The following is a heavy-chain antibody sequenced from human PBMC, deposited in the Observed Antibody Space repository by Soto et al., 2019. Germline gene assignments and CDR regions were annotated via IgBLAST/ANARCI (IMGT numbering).Heavy chain of an antibody. CDR1: GFTFSSCG. CDR2: ISYDGSNK. V-gene: IGHV3-30*18. J-gene: IGHJ5*02. CDR3: AKDPSGGMTNWFDP. Sequence: QVQLVESGGGVVQPGRSLRLSCAASGFTFSSCGMHWVRQAPGKGLEWVAFISYDGSNKYYADSVKGRFTISRDNSKNTLYLQMNSLRAEDTAVYYCAKDPSGGMTNWFDPWGQGTLVTVSS. D-gene: IGHD2-15*01.